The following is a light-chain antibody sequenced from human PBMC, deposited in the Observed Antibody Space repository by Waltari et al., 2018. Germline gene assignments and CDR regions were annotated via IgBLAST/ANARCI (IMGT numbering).Light chain of an antibody. V-gene: IGKV3-15*01. CDR1: QSDSSN. CDR2: GAS. CDR3: QQYNNWPPIT. Sequence: ELVITKSPATLSVSPGERATRSCRASQSDSSNLAWYQQKPGQAPRLLIYGASTRATGIPARFSGSGSGTEFTLTISSLQSEDFAVYYCQQYNNWPPITFGQGTRLEIK. J-gene: IGKJ5*01.